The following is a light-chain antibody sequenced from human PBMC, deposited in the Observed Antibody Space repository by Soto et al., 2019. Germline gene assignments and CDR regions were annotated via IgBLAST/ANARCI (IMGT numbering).Light chain of an antibody. CDR3: YSHAGSSTYV. CDR1: SSDFGSSNL. Sequence: SVLTQPASVSGSPGQSITISCTGTSSDFGSSNLVSWYQQHPGKAPKLMIYEGSKRPSGVSDRFSGSKSGNTASLTISGLQAGDEADYYCYSHAGSSTYVFGTGTKLTVL. V-gene: IGLV2-23*01. CDR2: EGS. J-gene: IGLJ1*01.